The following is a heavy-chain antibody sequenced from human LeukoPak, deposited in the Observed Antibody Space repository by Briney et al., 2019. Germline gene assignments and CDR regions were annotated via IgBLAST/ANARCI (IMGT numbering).Heavy chain of an antibody. CDR2: VYNRGST. CDR1: GGSVSSGTYY. CDR3: ARDPYGEGWFDP. D-gene: IGHD4-17*01. V-gene: IGHV4-61*01. Sequence: PSETLSRTVTVSGGSVSSGTYYWSWIRQPPGKGLEWIGYVYNRGSTKSNPSLKSRVTILVDTSKNQFSLKLSSVTAADTAVYYCARDPYGEGWFDPWGQGTLVTVSS. J-gene: IGHJ5*02.